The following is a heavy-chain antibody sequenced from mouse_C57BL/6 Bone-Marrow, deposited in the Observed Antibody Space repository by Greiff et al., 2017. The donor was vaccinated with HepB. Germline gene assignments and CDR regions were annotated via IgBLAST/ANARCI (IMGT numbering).Heavy chain of an antibody. V-gene: IGHV5-4*01. J-gene: IGHJ1*03. Sequence: VQLKESGGGLVKPGGSLKLSCAASGFTFSSYAMSWVRQTPEKRLEWVATISDGGSYTYYPDNVKGRFTISRDNAKNNLYLQMSHLKSEDTAMYYCARDAGTTVVDPWYFDVWGTGTTVTVSS. CDR1: GFTFSSYA. CDR2: ISDGGSYT. CDR3: ARDAGTTVVDPWYFDV. D-gene: IGHD1-1*01.